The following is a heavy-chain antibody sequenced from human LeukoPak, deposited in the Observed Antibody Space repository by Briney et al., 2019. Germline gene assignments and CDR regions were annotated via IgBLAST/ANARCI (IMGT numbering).Heavy chain of an antibody. CDR2: INPNSGGT. CDR1: GYTLTGYY. J-gene: IGHJ4*02. V-gene: IGHV1-2*02. CDR3: ARGAPDIVVVVAATPLGY. Sequence: ASVKVSCKASGYTLTGYYMHWVRQAPGQGLEWMGWINPNSGGTNYAQKFQGRVTMTRDTSISTAYMELSRLRSDDTAVYYCARGAPDIVVVVAATPLGYWGQGTLVTVSS. D-gene: IGHD2-15*01.